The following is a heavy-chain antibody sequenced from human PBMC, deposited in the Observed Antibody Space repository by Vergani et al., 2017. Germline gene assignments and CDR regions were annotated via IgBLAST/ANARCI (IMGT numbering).Heavy chain of an antibody. CDR3: ARDLRGATSGLWCGELEGFDP. V-gene: IGHV1-69*01. J-gene: IGHJ5*02. D-gene: IGHD3-10*01. CDR1: GGTFSSYA. CDR2: IIPIFGTA. Sequence: QVQLVQSGAEVKKPGSSVKVSCKASGGTFSSYAISWVRQAPGQGLEWMGGIIPIFGTANYAQKFQGRVTITADESTSTAYMELSSLRSEDTAVYSCARDLRGATSGLWCGELEGFDPWGQGTLVTVSS.